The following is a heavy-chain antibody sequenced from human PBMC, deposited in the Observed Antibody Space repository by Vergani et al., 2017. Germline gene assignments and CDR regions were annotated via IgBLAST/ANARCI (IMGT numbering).Heavy chain of an antibody. CDR1: GFTFSSYA. J-gene: IGHJ6*03. V-gene: IGHV3-23*01. CDR3: AGFVELLADYYYYYMDV. D-gene: IGHD3-3*01. CDR2: IIGSGGST. Sequence: EVQLLESGGGLVQPGGSLRLSCAASGFTFSSYAMSWVRQAPGKGLEWVSAIIGSGGSTYYADSVKGRFTISRDNSKNTLYLQMNSLRAEDTAVYYCAGFVELLADYYYYYMDVWGKGTTVTVSS.